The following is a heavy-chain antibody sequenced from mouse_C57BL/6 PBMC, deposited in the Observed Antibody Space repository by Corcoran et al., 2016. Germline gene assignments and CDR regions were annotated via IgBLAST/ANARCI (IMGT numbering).Heavy chain of an antibody. CDR3: ARRATGDWYFDV. CDR1: GFSLSTSGMG. CDR2: IYWDDDK. Sequence: QVTLKESGPGILQSSQTLSLTCSFSGFSLSTSGMGVSWIRQPSGKGLEWLAHIYWDDDKRYNPSLKSRLTISKDTSRNQVFLKITSVDTADTATYYWARRATGDWYFDVWGTGTTVTVSS. V-gene: IGHV8-12*01. J-gene: IGHJ1*03. D-gene: IGHD4-1*02.